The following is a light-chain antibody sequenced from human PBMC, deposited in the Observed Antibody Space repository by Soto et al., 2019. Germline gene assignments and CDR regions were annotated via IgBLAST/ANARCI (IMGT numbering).Light chain of an antibody. CDR2: EVT. V-gene: IGLV2-8*01. CDR3: SSYSRSNDYVV. J-gene: IGLJ2*01. CDR1: SSDDGGYNY. Sequence: QSALTQPPSASGSPGQSVTISCTGTSSDDGGYNYVSWYQQHPGKAPKLMIFEVTKRPSGVPGRFSGSKSGNTASLTVSGLQADDEADYYCSSYSRSNDYVVFGGGTKVTVL.